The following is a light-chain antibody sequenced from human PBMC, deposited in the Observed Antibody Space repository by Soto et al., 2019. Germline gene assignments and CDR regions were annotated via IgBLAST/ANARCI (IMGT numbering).Light chain of an antibody. Sequence: QSALTQPASVSGSPGQSITVSCTGASSDVVSYSLVSWYQQHPGKAPKLMIYEGSTRPSGVSNRFSGSKSGNTASLTISGLQDEDEADYYCCSYAAGSTVVFGGGTQLTVL. CDR3: CSYAAGSTVV. CDR1: SSDVVSYSL. CDR2: EGS. J-gene: IGLJ2*01. V-gene: IGLV2-23*01.